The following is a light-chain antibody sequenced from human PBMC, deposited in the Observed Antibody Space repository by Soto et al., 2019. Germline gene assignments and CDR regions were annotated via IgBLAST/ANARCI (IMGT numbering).Light chain of an antibody. V-gene: IGKV1-39*01. Sequence: DIQMTQSPASLSVSVGDRVTITCRASQSIINYLIWYLQRPGQAATRLLRSASTLQRGVPSRFSGSGSRTEFTLTIADLQPDDFGTYYCQQSLTMPITFGHGTRLEIK. CDR1: QSIINY. J-gene: IGKJ5*01. CDR3: QQSLTMPIT. CDR2: SAS.